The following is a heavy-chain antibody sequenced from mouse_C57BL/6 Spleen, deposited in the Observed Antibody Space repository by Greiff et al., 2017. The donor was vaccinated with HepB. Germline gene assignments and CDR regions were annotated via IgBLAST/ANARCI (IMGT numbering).Heavy chain of an antibody. V-gene: IGHV1-61*01. CDR3: ARGRSFYYDYDWFAY. CDR1: GYTFTSYW. Sequence: QVQLQQSGAELVRPGSSVKLSCKASGYTFTSYWMDWVKQRPGQGLEWIGNIYPSDSETHYNQKFKDKATLTVDKSSSTAYMQLSSLTSEDSAVYYCARGRSFYYDYDWFAYWGQGTLVTVSA. CDR2: IYPSDSET. J-gene: IGHJ3*01. D-gene: IGHD2-4*01.